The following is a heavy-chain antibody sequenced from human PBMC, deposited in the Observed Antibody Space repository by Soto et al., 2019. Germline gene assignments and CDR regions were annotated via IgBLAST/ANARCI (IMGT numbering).Heavy chain of an antibody. J-gene: IGHJ1*01. V-gene: IGHV1-69*06. CDR2: IIPIFGTA. D-gene: IGHD2-2*01. CDR3: AREGNYCSSTSCYPTRAEYFQH. CDR1: GCTFSSYA. Sequence: SVKVSCKASGCTFSSYAISWVRQAPGQGLEWMGGIIPIFGTANYAQKFQGRVTITADKSTSTAYMELSSLRSEDTAVYYCAREGNYCSSTSCYPTRAEYFQHWGQGTLVTVSS.